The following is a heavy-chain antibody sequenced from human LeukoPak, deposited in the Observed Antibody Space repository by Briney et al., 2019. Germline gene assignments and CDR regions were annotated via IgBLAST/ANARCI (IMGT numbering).Heavy chain of an antibody. D-gene: IGHD5-18*01. J-gene: IGHJ4*02. CDR1: GGSISSGSYY. V-gene: IGHV4-61*02. Sequence: PSQTLSLTCTVSGGSISSGSYYWSWIRQPAGKGLEWIGRIYTSGSTNYNPSLKSRVTISVDTSKNQFSLKLSSVTAADTAVYYCATLGAVGYSPRDYWGQGTLVTVSS. CDR3: ATLGAVGYSPRDY. CDR2: IYTSGST.